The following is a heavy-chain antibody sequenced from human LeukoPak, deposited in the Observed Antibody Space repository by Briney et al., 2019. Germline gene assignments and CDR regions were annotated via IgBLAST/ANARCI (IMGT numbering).Heavy chain of an antibody. V-gene: IGHV3-48*03. Sequence: PGGSLRLSCAASGFTFSSYEMNWVRQAPGEGLEWVSYISSSGSTIYYADSVKGRFTISRDNAKNSLYLQINSLRAEDTAVYYCARLFKGARIYYYNYMDVWGKGTTVTVSS. CDR3: ARLFKGARIYYYNYMDV. CDR1: GFTFSSYE. CDR2: ISSSGSTI. D-gene: IGHD1-26*01. J-gene: IGHJ6*03.